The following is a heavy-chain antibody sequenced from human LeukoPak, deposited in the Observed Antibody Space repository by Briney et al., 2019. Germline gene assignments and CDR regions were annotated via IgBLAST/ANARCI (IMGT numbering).Heavy chain of an antibody. CDR2: ISDSGGST. D-gene: IGHD3-16*02. CDR1: GFTFDSYG. CDR3: ARDLRKIGGYLDY. V-gene: IGHV3-23*01. Sequence: GGSLRVSCAASGFTFDSYGMSWVRQAPGKWLEWVSGISDSGGSTYYADSVEGRFTISRDNSKNTLYLQMNSMRADDTAVYYCARDLRKIGGYLDYWGQGTLVAVSS. J-gene: IGHJ4*02.